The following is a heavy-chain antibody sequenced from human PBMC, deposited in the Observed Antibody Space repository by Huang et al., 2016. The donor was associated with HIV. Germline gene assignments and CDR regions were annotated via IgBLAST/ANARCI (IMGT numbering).Heavy chain of an antibody. D-gene: IGHD6-6*01. J-gene: IGHJ4*02. V-gene: IGHV5-51*01. CDR1: GYSFSSYW. Sequence: VQLVQSGAEVKKPGESLKISCKGSGYSFSSYWIAWVRQMPGKGREWMGFIFPEKSENTDRPSFEGQVTISADKSIGTAYLQWSSLKASDTAMYYCARRFSSSSGYFDYWGQGSLVTVSS. CDR3: ARRFSSSSGYFDY. CDR2: IFPEKSEN.